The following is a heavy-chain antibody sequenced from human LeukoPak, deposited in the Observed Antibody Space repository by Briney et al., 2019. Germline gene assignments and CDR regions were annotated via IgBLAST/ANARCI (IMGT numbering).Heavy chain of an antibody. D-gene: IGHD3-10*01. CDR1: GFTFSSYS. CDR3: AKDRTPYSRSGGYYLGAFDI. Sequence: RSGGSQRLSCAASGFTFSSYSMNWVRQAPGKGLEWVSYISSSSSTISDADSVKGRFTISRDNAKNSLYLQMNSLRVEDTAVYYCAKDRTPYSRSGGYYLGAFDIWGHGTLVTVSS. J-gene: IGHJ3*02. V-gene: IGHV3-48*01. CDR2: ISSSSSTI.